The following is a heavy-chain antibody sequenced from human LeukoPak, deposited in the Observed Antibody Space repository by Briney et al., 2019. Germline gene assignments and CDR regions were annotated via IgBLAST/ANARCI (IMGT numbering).Heavy chain of an antibody. V-gene: IGHV1-18*01. J-gene: IGHJ6*02. CDR3: ARDNGSRCVRGVSHGMDV. Sequence: ASVKVSCKASGYTFTSYGISWVRQAPGQGLEWMGWISAYNGNTNYAQKLQGRVTMTTDTSTSTAYMELRSLRSDDTAVYYCARDNGSRCVRGVSHGMDVWGQGTTVTVSS. D-gene: IGHD3-10*02. CDR2: ISAYNGNT. CDR1: GYTFTSYG.